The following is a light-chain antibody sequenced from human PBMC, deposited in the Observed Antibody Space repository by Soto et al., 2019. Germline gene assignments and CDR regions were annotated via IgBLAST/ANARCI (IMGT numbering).Light chain of an antibody. CDR3: SSYTSSSTWV. V-gene: IGLV2-14*01. CDR1: SSDVGGYNY. Sequence: QPALTQPASVSGSPGQSITISCTGTSSDVGGYNYVSWYQQHPGKAPKLMIYDVSNRPSGVSNRFSGSKFGNTASLTISGLQAEDEADYYCSSYTSSSTWVFGTGTKVTVL. J-gene: IGLJ1*01. CDR2: DVS.